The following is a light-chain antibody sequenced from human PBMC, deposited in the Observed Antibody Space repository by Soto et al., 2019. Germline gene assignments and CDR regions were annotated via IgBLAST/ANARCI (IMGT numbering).Light chain of an antibody. V-gene: IGLV2-8*01. CDR2: EVS. J-gene: IGLJ1*01. CDR3: SSYAGSLYV. Sequence: QSALTQPPSASGSPGQSGTISCTGTSSDIGDYNYVSWYQQHPGKAPKLMIYEVSKRPSGVPDRFSGSKSGNTASLTVYGLQAEDEADYYCSSYAGSLYVFGTGTKLTVL. CDR1: SSDIGDYNY.